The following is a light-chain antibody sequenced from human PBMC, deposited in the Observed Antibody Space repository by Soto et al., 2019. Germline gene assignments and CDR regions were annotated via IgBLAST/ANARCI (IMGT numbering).Light chain of an antibody. Sequence: DIPMTQSPSTLSASVGDRVTITCRASQSISRWLAWYQQKPGTVPKLLIYEASTSESGVPSRFSGSRSGTEFTLTVSSLQHDDFATYYCQQYNDSFPYTFGQGTKLEIK. J-gene: IGKJ2*01. CDR1: QSISRW. CDR3: QQYNDSFPYT. V-gene: IGKV1-5*03. CDR2: EAS.